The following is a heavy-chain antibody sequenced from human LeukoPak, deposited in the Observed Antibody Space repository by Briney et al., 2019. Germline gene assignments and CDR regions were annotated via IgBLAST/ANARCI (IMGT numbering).Heavy chain of an antibody. D-gene: IGHD5-12*01. CDR1: GGSISSYY. CDR2: IYYSGST. CDR3: ARLGGGYAFFDY. V-gene: IGHV4-59*01. Sequence: PSETLSLTCTVSGGSISSYYWSWIRQPPGKGLEWIGNIYYSGSTNFNPSLKSRVTISVDTSKNQFSLKLSSVTAADTAVYYCARLGGGYAFFDYWGQGTLVTVSS. J-gene: IGHJ4*02.